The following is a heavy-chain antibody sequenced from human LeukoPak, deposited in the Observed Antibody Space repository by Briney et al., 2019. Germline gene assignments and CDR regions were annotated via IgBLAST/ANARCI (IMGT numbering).Heavy chain of an antibody. CDR2: ISGSGGST. CDR3: AKDRPNYYGSNGHYYKLNGDC. Sequence: GGSLRLSCAASGFTFSSYAMSWVRQAPGKGLEWVSAISGSGGSTYYADSVKGRFTISRDNSKNTLYLQMNSLRAEYTAVYYCAKDRPNYYGSNGHYYKLNGDCWGQGTLVTVSS. D-gene: IGHD3-22*01. V-gene: IGHV3-23*01. CDR1: GFTFSSYA. J-gene: IGHJ5*01.